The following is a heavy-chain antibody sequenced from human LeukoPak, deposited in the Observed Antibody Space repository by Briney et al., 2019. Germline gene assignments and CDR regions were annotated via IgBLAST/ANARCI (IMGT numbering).Heavy chain of an antibody. J-gene: IGHJ6*02. CDR1: GFTFSTYG. CDR3: AKDRHYDILTGYYQSGGMDV. D-gene: IGHD3-9*01. Sequence: AGGSLRLSCAASGFTFSTYGMHWVRQAPGKGLEWVAVISYDGSNKYYADSVKGRFTISRDNSKNTLYLQMNSLRAEDTAVYYCAKDRHYDILTGYYQSGGMDVCGQGTTVTVSS. CDR2: ISYDGSNK. V-gene: IGHV3-30*18.